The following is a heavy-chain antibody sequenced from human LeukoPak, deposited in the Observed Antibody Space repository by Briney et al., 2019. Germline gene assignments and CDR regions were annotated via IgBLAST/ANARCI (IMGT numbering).Heavy chain of an antibody. J-gene: IGHJ4*02. CDR1: GYSFTGYY. CDR2: INPDGDVT. V-gene: IGHV1-2*02. CDR3: ARGARYFDWLLFPADY. Sequence: RASVKVSCKASGYSFTGYYIHWVRQAPGQGLEWMGWINPDGDVTKSAQKFQGRVTMTTDTSTSTAYMELRSLRSDDTAVYYCARGARYFDWLLFPADYWGQGTLVTVSS. D-gene: IGHD3-9*01.